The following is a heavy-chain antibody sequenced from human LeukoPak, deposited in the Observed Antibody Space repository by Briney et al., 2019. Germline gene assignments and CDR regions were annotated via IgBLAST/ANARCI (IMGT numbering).Heavy chain of an antibody. V-gene: IGHV3-33*01. CDR2: IWYDGTNE. CDR3: ARRVGPSPMIDY. CDR1: GFKFHTYG. Sequence: PGGSLRLSCVASGFKFHTYGKHWVRQAPGRGLEWVAIIWYDGTNENYADSVKGRFTISRDDSENTLYLQMNNVRVEDTALYYCARRVGPSPMIDYWGQATLVTVSS. J-gene: IGHJ4*02. D-gene: IGHD1-26*01.